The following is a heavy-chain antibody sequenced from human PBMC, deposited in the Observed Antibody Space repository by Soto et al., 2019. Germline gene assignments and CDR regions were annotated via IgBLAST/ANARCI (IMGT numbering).Heavy chain of an antibody. D-gene: IGHD6-19*01. J-gene: IGHJ4*02. CDR3: ATGLVDGNGFDY. CDR2: FDPEDGET. V-gene: IGHV1-24*01. Sequence: VKVSCKVSGYTLTELSIHLVRPAPGKGLGWIGGFDPEDGETIFAQKFQGRITITEDTSTDTGYMELSSLRSEETAVYYCATGLVDGNGFDYWGKGTLVTVS. CDR1: GYTLTELS.